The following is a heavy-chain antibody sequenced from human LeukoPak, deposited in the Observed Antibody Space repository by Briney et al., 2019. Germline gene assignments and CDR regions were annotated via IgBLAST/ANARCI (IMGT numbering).Heavy chain of an antibody. CDR3: ARETRYNWNDVKAFDI. CDR1: GGSISSSSYY. D-gene: IGHD1-20*01. CDR2: IYYSGST. Sequence: PSETLSLTCTVSGGSISSSSYYWGWIRQPPGKGLEWIGSIYYSGSTYYNPSLKSRVTISVDTSKNQFSLKLSSVTAADTAVYYCARETRYNWNDVKAFDIWGQGTMVTVSS. J-gene: IGHJ3*02. V-gene: IGHV4-39*07.